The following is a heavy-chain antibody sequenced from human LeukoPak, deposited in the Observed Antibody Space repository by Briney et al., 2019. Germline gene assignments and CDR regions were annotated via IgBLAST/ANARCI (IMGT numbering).Heavy chain of an antibody. Sequence: AAALKISCKGSGSFFTSYWIGWGRPLPRKGLELMGIIYPGDSDTRYSPSFQGQVTISADKSISTAYLQWSSLKASDTAMYYCARKTYYYDSSGYLDAFDIWGQGTMVTVSS. CDR2: IYPGDSDT. D-gene: IGHD3-22*01. CDR3: ARKTYYYDSSGYLDAFDI. V-gene: IGHV5-51*01. J-gene: IGHJ3*02. CDR1: GSFFTSYW.